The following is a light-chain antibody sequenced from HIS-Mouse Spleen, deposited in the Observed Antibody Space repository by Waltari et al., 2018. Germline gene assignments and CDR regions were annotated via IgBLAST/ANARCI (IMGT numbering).Light chain of an antibody. CDR2: AAS. J-gene: IGKJ3*01. Sequence: AIRMTQSPSSFSASTGDRVTITCRASQGISSYLAWYPQKPGKAPKRLSYAASTLQSGVPSRFSGSGSGTDFTLTISCLQSEDFATYYCQQYYSYRFTFGPGTKVDIK. V-gene: IGKV1-8*01. CDR3: QQYYSYRFT. CDR1: QGISSY.